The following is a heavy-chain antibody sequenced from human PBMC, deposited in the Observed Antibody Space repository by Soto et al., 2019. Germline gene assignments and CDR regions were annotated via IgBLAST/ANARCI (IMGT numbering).Heavy chain of an antibody. CDR3: ARVVVVPAAMPVVYYYYGMDV. CDR2: IYPGDSDT. CDR1: GYSFTSYW. V-gene: IGHV5-51*01. Sequence: GESLKISCKGSGYSFTSYWIGWVRQMPGKGLEWMGIIYPGDSDTRYSPSFQGQVTISADKSISTAYLQWSSLTASDTAMYYCARVVVVPAAMPVVYYYYGMDVWGQGTTVTVSS. J-gene: IGHJ6*02. D-gene: IGHD2-2*01.